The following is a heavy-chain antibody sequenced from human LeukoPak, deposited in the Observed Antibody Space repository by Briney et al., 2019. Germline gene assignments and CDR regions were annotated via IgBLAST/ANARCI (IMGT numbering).Heavy chain of an antibody. CDR1: GFTFTSSA. D-gene: IGHD2-2*01. Sequence: GSPVNDCCKASGFTFTSSAMQWVRQSRGQRLEWIGWIVVGSGNKNYAQKFEERVTITRDMSTSTAYMELSSLRSEDTAVYYCAPVPDRYYYYGMDVWGKGTTVSVSS. CDR3: APVPDRYYYYGMDV. V-gene: IGHV1-58*02. J-gene: IGHJ6*04. CDR2: IVVGSGNK.